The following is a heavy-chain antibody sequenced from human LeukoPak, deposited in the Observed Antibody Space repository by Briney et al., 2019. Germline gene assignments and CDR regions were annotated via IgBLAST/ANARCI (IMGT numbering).Heavy chain of an antibody. Sequence: SVKVSCKASGGTFSSYAISWVRQAPGQGLEWMGGIIPIFGTANYAQKFQGRVTITADESTSTAYMELSSLRSEDTAVYYCARDRGSSGYYEDYYYGMDVWGQGTTVTVSS. CDR1: GGTFSSYA. CDR3: ARDRGSSGYYEDYYYGMDV. V-gene: IGHV1-69*13. D-gene: IGHD3-22*01. CDR2: IIPIFGTA. J-gene: IGHJ6*02.